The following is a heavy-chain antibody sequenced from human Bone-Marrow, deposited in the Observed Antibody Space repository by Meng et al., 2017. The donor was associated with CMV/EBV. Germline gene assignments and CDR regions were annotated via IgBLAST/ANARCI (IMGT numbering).Heavy chain of an antibody. D-gene: IGHD5-12*01. CDR2: VYDTGTT. V-gene: IGHV4-38-2*02. Sequence: SETLSLTCTVSGHSISTANFWGWIRQPPGKGLEWIGVYDTGTTFYNPSLKSRVAISVDTSETQFSLKLSAVTAADTAVYYCASGGWLPDYWGQGTLVTVSS. J-gene: IGHJ4*02. CDR1: GHSISTANF. CDR3: ASGGWLPDY.